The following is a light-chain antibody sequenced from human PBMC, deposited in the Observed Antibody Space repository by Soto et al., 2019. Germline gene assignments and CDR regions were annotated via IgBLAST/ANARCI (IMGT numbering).Light chain of an antibody. CDR3: CSYAGSSTFGVV. J-gene: IGLJ2*01. CDR1: SSDVGSYNL. V-gene: IGLV2-23*02. Sequence: QSALTQPAPVSGSPGQSITISCTGTSSDVGSYNLVSWYQQHPGKAPKLMIYEVSKRPSGVSNRFSGSKSGNTASLTISGLQAEDEADYYCCSYAGSSTFGVVFGGGTKLTVL. CDR2: EVS.